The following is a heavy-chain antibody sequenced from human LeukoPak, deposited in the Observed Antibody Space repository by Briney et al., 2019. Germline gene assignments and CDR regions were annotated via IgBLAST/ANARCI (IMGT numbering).Heavy chain of an antibody. CDR1: GYTFTSFG. CDR3: ARDNGGAYYFDTSAYYHNDAFDI. D-gene: IGHD3-22*01. J-gene: IGHJ3*02. Sequence: ASVKVSCKASGYTFTSFGISWLRQAPGQGLEWMGWISARNGNINHAQKFQGRVTMTTDTSTSTAYMELRSLRSDDTAVYYCARDNGGAYYFDTSAYYHNDAFDIWGQGTMVTVSS. V-gene: IGHV1-18*01. CDR2: ISARNGNI.